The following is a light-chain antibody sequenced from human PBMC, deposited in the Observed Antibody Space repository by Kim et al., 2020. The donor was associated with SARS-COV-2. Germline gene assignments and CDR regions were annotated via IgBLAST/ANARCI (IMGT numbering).Light chain of an antibody. CDR3: RQQNKRRPYT. CDR2: GAS. J-gene: IGKJ2*01. Sequence: PGERAAPSCRASQRVTSSFAWCQQRTAQQPRLLLIGASTRGTGVTASCSGGGAAAEDTLTISSLQHEDYFLYYCRQQNKRRPYTFGQGTKLEI. V-gene: IGKV3-15*01. CDR1: QRVTSS.